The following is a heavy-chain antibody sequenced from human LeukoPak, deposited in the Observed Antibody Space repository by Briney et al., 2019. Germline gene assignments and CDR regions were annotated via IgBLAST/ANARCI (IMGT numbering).Heavy chain of an antibody. Sequence: QPGRSLRLSCAASGFTFSSYGMHWVRQAPGKGLEWVAVISYDGSNKYYADSVKGRFTISRDNAKNSLYLQMNSLRAEDTAVYYCARESGLYCSGGSCYFDYWGQGTLVTVSS. CDR2: ISYDGSNK. CDR1: GFTFSSYG. V-gene: IGHV3-30*03. J-gene: IGHJ4*02. CDR3: ARESGLYCSGGSCYFDY. D-gene: IGHD2-15*01.